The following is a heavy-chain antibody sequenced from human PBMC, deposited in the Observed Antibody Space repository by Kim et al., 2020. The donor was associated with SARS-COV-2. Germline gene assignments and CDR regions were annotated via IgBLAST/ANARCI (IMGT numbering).Heavy chain of an antibody. V-gene: IGHV4-31*03. CDR2: IYYSGST. Sequence: SETLSLTCTVSGGSISSGGYYWSWIRQHPGKGLEWIGYIYYSGSTYYNPSLKSRVTISVDTSKNQFSLKLSSVTAADTAVYYCARVWGPYYYYYGMDVWGQGTTVTVSS. D-gene: IGHD7-27*01. CDR1: GGSISSGGYY. CDR3: ARVWGPYYYYYGMDV. J-gene: IGHJ6*02.